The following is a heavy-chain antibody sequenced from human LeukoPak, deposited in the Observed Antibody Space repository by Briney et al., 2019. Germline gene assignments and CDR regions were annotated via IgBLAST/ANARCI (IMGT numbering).Heavy chain of an antibody. CDR1: GGSISSGDYY. CDR2: IYYSGST. D-gene: IGHD5-12*01. J-gene: IGHJ4*02. CDR3: ARGIVATWYFDY. V-gene: IGHV4-30-4*01. Sequence: SQTLSLTCTVSGGSISSGDYYWSWIRQPPGRGLEWIGYIYYSGSTYYNPSLKSRVTISVDTSKNQFSLKLSSVTAADTAVYYCARGIVATWYFDYWGQGTLVTVSS.